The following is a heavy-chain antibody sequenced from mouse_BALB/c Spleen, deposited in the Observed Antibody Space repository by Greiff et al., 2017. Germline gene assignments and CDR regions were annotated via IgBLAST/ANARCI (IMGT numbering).Heavy chain of an antibody. J-gene: IGHJ2*01. CDR3: ARRGEGGYYFDY. Sequence: EVQLQQTGPELVKPGASVKISCKASGYSFTDYIMLWVKQSHGKSLEWIGNINPYYGSTSYNLKFKGKATLTVDKSSSTAYMQLNSLTSEDSAVYYCARRGEGGYYFDYWGQGTTLTVSS. V-gene: IGHV1-39*01. CDR2: INPYYGST. CDR1: GYSFTDYI.